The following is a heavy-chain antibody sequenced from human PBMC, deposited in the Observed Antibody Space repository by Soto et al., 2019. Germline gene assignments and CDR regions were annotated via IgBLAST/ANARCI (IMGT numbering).Heavy chain of an antibody. V-gene: IGHV3-64*01. J-gene: IGHJ4*02. CDR1: GFTFSSYA. Sequence: GGSLRLSCAASGFTFSSYAMHWVRQAPGKGLEYVSAISSNGGSTYYANSVKGRSTISRDNSKNTLYLQMGSLRAEDMAVYYCAREIYGDYTLDYWGQGTLVTVSS. D-gene: IGHD4-17*01. CDR2: ISSNGGST. CDR3: AREIYGDYTLDY.